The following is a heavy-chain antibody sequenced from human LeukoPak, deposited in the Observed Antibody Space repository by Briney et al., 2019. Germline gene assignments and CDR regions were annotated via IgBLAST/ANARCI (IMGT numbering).Heavy chain of an antibody. CDR3: AREVIVGATPTLSH. J-gene: IGHJ4*02. D-gene: IGHD1-26*01. Sequence: SETLSLTCTVSGGSISSYYWSWIRQPPGKGLEWIGYIYYSGSTNYNPSLKSRVTISVDTSKNQFSLKLSSVTAADTAVYYCAREVIVGATPTLSHWGQGTLVTVSS. CDR1: GGSISSYY. CDR2: IYYSGST. V-gene: IGHV4-59*01.